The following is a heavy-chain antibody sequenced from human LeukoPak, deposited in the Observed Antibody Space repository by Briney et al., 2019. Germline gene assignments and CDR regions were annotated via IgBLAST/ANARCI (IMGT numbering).Heavy chain of an antibody. CDR3: ARDLGYCSGGSCYSALRFDP. Sequence: ASVKVSCKASGYTFTSYYMHWVRQAPGQGLEWMGIINPSGGSTSYAQKFQGRVTMTRDMSTSTVYMELSSLRSEDTAVYYCARDLGYCSGGSCYSALRFDPWGQGTLVTVSS. CDR2: INPSGGST. D-gene: IGHD2-15*01. V-gene: IGHV1-46*01. J-gene: IGHJ5*02. CDR1: GYTFTSYY.